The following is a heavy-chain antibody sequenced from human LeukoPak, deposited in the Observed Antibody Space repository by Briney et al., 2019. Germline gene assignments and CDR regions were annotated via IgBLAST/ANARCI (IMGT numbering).Heavy chain of an antibody. D-gene: IGHD6-6*01. CDR3: ARALAARYYYYYGMDV. CDR2: INHSGST. Sequence: PSETLSLTCAVYGGSLSGYYWSWIRQPPGKGLEWIGEINHSGSTNYNPSLKSRVTISVDTSKNQFSLKLSSVTAADTAVYYCARALAARYYYYYGMDVWGQGTTVTVSS. CDR1: GGSLSGYY. J-gene: IGHJ6*02. V-gene: IGHV4-34*01.